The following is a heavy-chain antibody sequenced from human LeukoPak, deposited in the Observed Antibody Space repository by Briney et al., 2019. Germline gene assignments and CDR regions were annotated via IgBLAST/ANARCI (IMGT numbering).Heavy chain of an antibody. V-gene: IGHV3-74*01. CDR2: INSDGSST. J-gene: IGHJ5*02. Sequence: PGGSLRLSCAASGFTFSSYWMHWVRQAPGKGLVWVSRINSDGSSTSYADSVKGRFTISRDNAKNTLYLQMNSLRAEDTAVYYCAKDRATSWYDNWFDPWGQGTLVTVSS. CDR3: AKDRATSWYDNWFDP. CDR1: GFTFSSYW. D-gene: IGHD6-13*01.